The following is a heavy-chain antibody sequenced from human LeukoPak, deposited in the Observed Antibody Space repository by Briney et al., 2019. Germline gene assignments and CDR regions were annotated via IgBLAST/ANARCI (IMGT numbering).Heavy chain of an antibody. V-gene: IGHV1-2*02. Sequence: ASVKVSCKASGYTFTDYYLHWVRQAPGQGLEWMGWINPNSGGTNYAQKFQGRVTMTRDTSIGTAYMELRSLRSDDTAVYYCARVAQAESWSIPYYYYYYMDVWGKGTTVTVSS. J-gene: IGHJ6*03. D-gene: IGHD1-26*01. CDR2: INPNSGGT. CDR3: ARVAQAESWSIPYYYYYYMDV. CDR1: GYTFTDYY.